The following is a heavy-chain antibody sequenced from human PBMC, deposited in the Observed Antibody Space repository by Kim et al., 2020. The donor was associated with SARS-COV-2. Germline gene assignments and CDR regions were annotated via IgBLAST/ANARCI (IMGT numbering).Heavy chain of an antibody. J-gene: IGHJ4*02. CDR1: GYSISSGYY. CDR3: AREVSQSSFDY. D-gene: IGHD6-19*01. CDR2: IYHSGST. V-gene: IGHV4-38-2*02. Sequence: SETLSLTCTVSGYSISSGYYWGWIRQPPGKGLEWIGSIYHSGSTYYNPSLKSRVTISVDTSKNQFSLKLSSVTAADTAVYYCAREVSQSSFDYWGQGTLVTVSS.